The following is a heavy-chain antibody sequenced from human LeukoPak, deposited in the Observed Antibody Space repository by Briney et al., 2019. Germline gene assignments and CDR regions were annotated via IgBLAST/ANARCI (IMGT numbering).Heavy chain of an antibody. CDR1: GYTFTGYY. CDR2: INPNSGGT. Sequence: ASVKVSCKASGYTFTGYYMHWVRQAPGQGLEWMGWINPNSGGTNYAQKFQGRVTMTRDTSISTAYMELSRLRSDDTAVYYCARDPPNYYDSSGPASTPIDYWGQGTLVTVSS. J-gene: IGHJ4*02. D-gene: IGHD3-22*01. V-gene: IGHV1-2*02. CDR3: ARDPPNYYDSSGPASTPIDY.